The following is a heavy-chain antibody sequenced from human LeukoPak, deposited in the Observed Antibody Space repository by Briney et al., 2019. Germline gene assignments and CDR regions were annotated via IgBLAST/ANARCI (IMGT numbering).Heavy chain of an antibody. CDR1: GYSISDYY. CDR2: VYYSGNT. D-gene: IGHD3-10*01. CDR3: ARELDGNGGWFDT. Sequence: SETLSLTCTVSGYSISDYYWTWIRQPPGKGLEWIGEVYYSGNTHYNPSLKSRVTISIDTSKNQFFLRLRSATAADTALYYCARELDGNGGWFDTWGQGALVTVSS. V-gene: IGHV4-59*12. J-gene: IGHJ5*02.